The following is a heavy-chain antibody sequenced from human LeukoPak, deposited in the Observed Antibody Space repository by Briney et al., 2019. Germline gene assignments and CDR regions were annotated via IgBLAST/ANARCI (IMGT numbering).Heavy chain of an antibody. CDR3: AKATMVRGVIPLFDY. Sequence: GGSLRLSCAASGFTFSSYAMSWVRQAPGKGLEWVSAISGSGGSTYYADSVKGRFTTSRDNSKNTLYLQMNSLRAEDTAVYYCAKATMVRGVIPLFDYWGQGTLVTVSS. D-gene: IGHD3-10*01. CDR1: GFTFSSYA. J-gene: IGHJ4*02. V-gene: IGHV3-23*01. CDR2: ISGSGGST.